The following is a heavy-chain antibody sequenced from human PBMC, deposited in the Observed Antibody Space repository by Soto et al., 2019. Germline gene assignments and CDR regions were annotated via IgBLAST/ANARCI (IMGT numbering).Heavy chain of an antibody. CDR3: ARVDRPAGPFNWFDP. Sequence: SETLSLTCTVSGGSIISGGYYWSWIRQHPGKGLEWIGYIYYSGSTYYNPSLKSRVTISVDTSKNQFSLKLSSVTAADTAVYYCARVDRPAGPFNWFDPWGQGTLVTVSS. J-gene: IGHJ5*02. D-gene: IGHD6-6*01. V-gene: IGHV4-31*03. CDR2: IYYSGST. CDR1: GGSIISGGYY.